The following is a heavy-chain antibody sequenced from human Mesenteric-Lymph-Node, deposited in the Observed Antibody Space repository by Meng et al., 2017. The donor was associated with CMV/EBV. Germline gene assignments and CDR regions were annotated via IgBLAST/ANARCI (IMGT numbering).Heavy chain of an antibody. Sequence: GKPSGFTRVSNAINWGQQTPRQGLKWIGWVNVKTGDPTYAQDFTGRFVYAFDTSVSTTYLQISSLKTEDTAVYYCASGWGTGPLEYWGQGTLVTVSS. CDR2: VNVKTGDP. V-gene: IGHV7-4-1*02. J-gene: IGHJ4*02. D-gene: IGHD3-16*01. CDR1: GFTRVSNA. CDR3: ASGWGTGPLEY.